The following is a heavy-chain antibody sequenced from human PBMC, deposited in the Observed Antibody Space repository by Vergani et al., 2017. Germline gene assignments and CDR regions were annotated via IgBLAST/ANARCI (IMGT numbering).Heavy chain of an antibody. V-gene: IGHV1-2*02. CDR2: INPNIGGT. J-gene: IGHJ6*02. CDR1: GYTFTGYY. D-gene: IGHD3-10*01. CDR3: AREGITMVRGVMYYYGMDV. Sequence: QVQLVQSGAEVKKPGASVKVSCKASGYTFTGYYMHWVRQAPGQGLEWMGWINPNIGGTNYAQKFQGRVTMTRDTSISTAYMELSRLRSDDTAVYYCAREGITMVRGVMYYYGMDVWGQGTTVTVSS.